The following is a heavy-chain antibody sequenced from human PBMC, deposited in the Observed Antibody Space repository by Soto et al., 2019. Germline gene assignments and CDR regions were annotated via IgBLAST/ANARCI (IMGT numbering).Heavy chain of an antibody. CDR2: IDPSDSYT. Sequence: GESLKISCKGSGYSFTSYWISWVRQMPGKGLEWMGRIDPSDSYTNYSPSFQGHVTISADKSISTAYLQWSSLKASDTAMYYCAGQGHGITIFGVVIEADAFDIWGQGTMVTVSS. V-gene: IGHV5-10-1*01. D-gene: IGHD3-3*01. J-gene: IGHJ3*02. CDR1: GYSFTSYW. CDR3: AGQGHGITIFGVVIEADAFDI.